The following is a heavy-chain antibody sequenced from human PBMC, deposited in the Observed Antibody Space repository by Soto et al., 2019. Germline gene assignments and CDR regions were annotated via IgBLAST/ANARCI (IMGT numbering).Heavy chain of an antibody. CDR2: IYHSVST. Sequence: QLQLQESGSGLVRPSQTLSLTCAVSGGSISSGGYSWNWIRQPPGKGLKWIGYIYHSVSTLYNPSLKARDSISVENSKDPCSKKRCYVTDADKVEIYCVTDRSVMRWIDPWGHGTL. CDR1: GGSISSGGYS. CDR3: VTDRSVMRWIDP. J-gene: IGHJ5*02. D-gene: IGHD2-21*01. V-gene: IGHV4-30-2*01.